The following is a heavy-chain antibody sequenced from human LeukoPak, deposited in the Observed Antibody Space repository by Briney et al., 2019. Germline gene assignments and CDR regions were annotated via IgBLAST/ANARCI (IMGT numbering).Heavy chain of an antibody. D-gene: IGHD3-10*01. CDR2: IKQDGTEK. V-gene: IGHV3-7*01. Sequence: PGGSLRLSCAASGFTFTTYWLGWVRQPPGKGLEWVANIKQDGTEKYYVDSVKGRFTISRDNAKNSLYLQMNTLRVEDTAVYYCAKVAKYYYGSKTYYFFEHWGQGTPVTASS. CDR3: AKVAKYYYGSKTYYFFEH. CDR1: GFTFTTYW. J-gene: IGHJ4*02.